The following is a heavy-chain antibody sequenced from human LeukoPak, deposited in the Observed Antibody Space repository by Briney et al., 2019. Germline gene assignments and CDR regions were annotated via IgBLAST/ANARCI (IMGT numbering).Heavy chain of an antibody. CDR1: GYTSTSYY. V-gene: IGHV1-46*01. D-gene: IGHD5-12*01. J-gene: IGHJ4*02. CDR3: AREDASGYDSLDY. CDR2: INPSGGST. Sequence: ASVKVPCKASGYTSTSYYMHWVRQAPGQGLEWMGIINPSGGSTSYAQKFQGRVTMTRDMSTSTVYMELSSLRSEDTAVYYCAREDASGYDSLDYWGQGTLVTVSS.